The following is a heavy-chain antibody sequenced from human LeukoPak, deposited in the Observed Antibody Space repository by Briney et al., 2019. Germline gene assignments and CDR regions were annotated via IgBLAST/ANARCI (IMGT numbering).Heavy chain of an antibody. Sequence: GGSLRLSCAASGFIFSSYGMHWVRQAPGKGLEWVAFISSDGNNKYYADSVKGRFTLSRDNSKNTLYLQMNSLRAEDTAVYHCDPHDRASQFWGQGTLVTVSS. D-gene: IGHD6-6*01. CDR3: DPHDRASQF. CDR1: GFIFSSYG. CDR2: ISSDGNNK. J-gene: IGHJ4*02. V-gene: IGHV3-30*03.